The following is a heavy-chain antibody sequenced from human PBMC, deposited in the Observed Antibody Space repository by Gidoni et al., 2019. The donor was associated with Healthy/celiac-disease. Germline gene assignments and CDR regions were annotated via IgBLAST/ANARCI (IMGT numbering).Heavy chain of an antibody. CDR1: GGPFRSYA. CDR3: ARDHRGKAAPGKGGWFDP. J-gene: IGHJ5*02. V-gene: IGHV1-69*17. D-gene: IGHD6-6*01. Sequence: QVQLVQSGAEVKKPGSSVTVSCQASGGPFRSYAISWVRQAPGQGLEWMGGIIPIFGIANYAQKFQGRVTITADKSTSTAYMELSSLRSEDTALYYCARDHRGKAAPGKGGWFDPWGQGTLVTVSS. CDR2: IIPIFGIA.